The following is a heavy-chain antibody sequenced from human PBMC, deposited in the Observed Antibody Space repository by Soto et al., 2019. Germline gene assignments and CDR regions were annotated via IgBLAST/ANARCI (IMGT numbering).Heavy chain of an antibody. Sequence: QVQLVESGGGVVQPGRSLRLSCAASGFTFSSYAMHWVRQAPGKGLEWVAVISYDGSNKYYAYSVKGRFTISRDNSKNSLDLQMNSLRAEDTAVYYCARPLWRDDYNWGDFDLWGRGTLVTVSS. J-gene: IGHJ2*01. CDR3: ARPLWRDDYNWGDFDL. CDR2: ISYDGSNK. CDR1: GFTFSSYA. V-gene: IGHV3-30-3*01. D-gene: IGHD3-16*01.